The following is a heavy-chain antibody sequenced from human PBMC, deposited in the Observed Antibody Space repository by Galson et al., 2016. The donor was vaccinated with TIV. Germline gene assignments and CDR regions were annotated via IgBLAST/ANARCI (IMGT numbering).Heavy chain of an antibody. V-gene: IGHV3-23*01. CDR1: AFTFSNFA. CDR2: ISGRGDRT. CDR3: AKAHMGADYYGSGSLDY. J-gene: IGHJ4*02. Sequence: SLRLSCAVSAFTFSNFAMSWVRQAPGKGLEWVSAISGRGDRTYYADSVKGRFTISRDNSKNTLYLQMNSLRVDDTAVYYCAKAHMGADYYGSGSLDYWGQSTLVTVSS. D-gene: IGHD3-10*01.